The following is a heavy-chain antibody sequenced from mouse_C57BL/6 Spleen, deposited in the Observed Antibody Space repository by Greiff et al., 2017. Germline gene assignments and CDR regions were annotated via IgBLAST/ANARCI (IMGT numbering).Heavy chain of an antibody. CDR3: TRDYGSSYDY. D-gene: IGHD1-1*01. V-gene: IGHV14-2*01. CDR1: GFNIKDYY. Sequence: EVQLQQSGAELVKPGASVKLSCTASGFNIKDYYMHWVKQRTEQGLEWIGRIDPEDGDTKYAPKFQGKATITADKSSNTAYLQLSSLTSEDTAVYYCTRDYGSSYDYWGQGTTLTVSS. CDR2: IDPEDGDT. J-gene: IGHJ2*01.